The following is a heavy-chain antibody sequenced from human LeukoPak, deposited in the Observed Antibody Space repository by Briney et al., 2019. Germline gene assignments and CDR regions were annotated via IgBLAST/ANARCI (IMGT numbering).Heavy chain of an antibody. CDR3: ATHPYDILAGYPRI. Sequence: SETLSLTCAVYGGSFSGYYWSWIRQPPGKGLEWIGEINHGGSTNYNPSLKSRATISVDTSKNKFSLKLSSVTAADTAVYYCATHPYDILAGYPRIWGQGTLVTVSS. CDR2: INHGGST. V-gene: IGHV4-34*01. D-gene: IGHD3-9*01. CDR1: GGSFSGYY. J-gene: IGHJ4*02.